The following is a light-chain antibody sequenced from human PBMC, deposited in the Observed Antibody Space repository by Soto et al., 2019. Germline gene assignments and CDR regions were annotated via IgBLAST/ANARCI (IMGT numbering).Light chain of an antibody. J-gene: IGKJ5*01. CDR3: QQTYSAPPT. V-gene: IGKV1-39*01. Sequence: DIQMTQSPSSLSAFAGDRVIITCRASQNINNYLNWYQQRPGKAPKVLIDAASSLQSGVPSRFSGTGSGTDFTLTINSLQPEDFAVYYCQQTYSAPPTFGQGTRLEIK. CDR2: AAS. CDR1: QNINNY.